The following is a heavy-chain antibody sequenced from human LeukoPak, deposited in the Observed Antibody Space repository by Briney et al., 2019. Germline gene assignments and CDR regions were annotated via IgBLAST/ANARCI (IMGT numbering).Heavy chain of an antibody. D-gene: IGHD5-18*01. CDR1: GFTFSSYA. Sequence: PGGSLRLSCAASGFTFSSYAMSWVRQAPGKGLEWVSAISGSGGSTYYADSVKGRFTISRDNSKNTLYLQMNSLRAEDTAVYYCARVGGYSYGYYFDYWGQGTLVTVSS. V-gene: IGHV3-23*01. CDR3: ARVGGYSYGYYFDY. J-gene: IGHJ4*02. CDR2: ISGSGGST.